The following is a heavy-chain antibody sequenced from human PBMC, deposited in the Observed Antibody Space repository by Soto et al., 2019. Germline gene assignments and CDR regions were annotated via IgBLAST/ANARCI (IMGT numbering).Heavy chain of an antibody. Sequence: QVQLVESGGGVVQPGRSLRLSCAASGFTFSNYDMHWVRQAPGKGLEWVAVISYDGSNKYYADSVKGRFTISRDNSKNTLYPHMNSLRAEDTAVYYLHLSDYSKETGYYYYMDVWGKGTTVTVSS. CDR2: ISYDGSNK. D-gene: IGHD4-4*01. CDR1: GFTFSNYD. J-gene: IGHJ6*03. CDR3: HLSDYSKETGYYYYMDV. V-gene: IGHV3-30*03.